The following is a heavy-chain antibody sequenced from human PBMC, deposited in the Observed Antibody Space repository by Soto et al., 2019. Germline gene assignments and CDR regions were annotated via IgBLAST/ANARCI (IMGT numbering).Heavy chain of an antibody. Sequence: SETLSLTCTVSGGSISSYYWSGIRQPPGKGLEWIGYIYYSGSTNYNPSLKSRVTISVDTSKNQFSLKLSSVTAADTAVYYCARYNWGAMGAFDIWGQGTMVTVSS. CDR2: IYYSGST. D-gene: IGHD1-1*01. CDR1: GGSISSYY. J-gene: IGHJ3*02. V-gene: IGHV4-59*01. CDR3: ARYNWGAMGAFDI.